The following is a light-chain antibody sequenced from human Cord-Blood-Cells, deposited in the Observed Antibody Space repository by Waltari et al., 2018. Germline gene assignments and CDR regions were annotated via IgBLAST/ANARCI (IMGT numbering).Light chain of an antibody. J-gene: IGKJ4*01. CDR3: QQRSNWPPLT. Sequence: EIVLTQSPATLSLSPGERATLSCRASQSVSSYLAWYQQKPAQAPRLLISDASYRATGIPARFSGSGSGTDVTLTISSLEPEDFAVYYCQQRSNWPPLTFGGGTKVEIK. CDR2: DAS. V-gene: IGKV3-11*01. CDR1: QSVSSY.